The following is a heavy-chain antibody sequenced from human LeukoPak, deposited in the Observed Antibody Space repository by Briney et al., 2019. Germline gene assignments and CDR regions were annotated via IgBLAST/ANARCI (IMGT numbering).Heavy chain of an antibody. V-gene: IGHV1-24*01. J-gene: IGHJ4*02. Sequence: ASVKVSCKVSGYTLTELSMHWVRQAPGKGLEWMGGFDPEDGETIYAQKFQGRVTMTEDTSTDTAYMELRSLRSDDTAVYYCARPMYSGSYLDYWGQGTLVTVSS. CDR3: ARPMYSGSYLDY. CDR1: GYTLTELS. CDR2: FDPEDGET. D-gene: IGHD1-26*01.